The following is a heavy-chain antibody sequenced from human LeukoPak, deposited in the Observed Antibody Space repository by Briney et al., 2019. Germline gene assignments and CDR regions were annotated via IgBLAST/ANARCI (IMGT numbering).Heavy chain of an antibody. J-gene: IGHJ4*02. D-gene: IGHD3-10*01. CDR1: GLTFRRYA. CDR2: ISFDGAHI. CDR3: AGARGSYLVY. Sequence: GGSLRLSCAASGLTFRRYAMHWVRQAPGKGLEWVAVISFDGAHIYYSESVKGRFAISRDNSNSTLHLQMTDLTGEYTALYYCAGARGSYLVYWGQGAQVTVSS. V-gene: IGHV3-30*17.